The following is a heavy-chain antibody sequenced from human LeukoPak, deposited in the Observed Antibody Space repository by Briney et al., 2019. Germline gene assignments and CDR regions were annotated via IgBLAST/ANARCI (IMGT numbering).Heavy chain of an antibody. Sequence: ASVKVSCKASGYTFTGYYMHWVRQAPGQGLEWMGWINPNSGDTNYAQKFQGRVTMTRDTSISTAYMELSRLRFDDTAVYYCASGDYGDPPLNYWGQGTLVTVSS. D-gene: IGHD4-17*01. CDR2: INPNSGDT. CDR3: ASGDYGDPPLNY. V-gene: IGHV1-2*02. J-gene: IGHJ4*02. CDR1: GYTFTGYY.